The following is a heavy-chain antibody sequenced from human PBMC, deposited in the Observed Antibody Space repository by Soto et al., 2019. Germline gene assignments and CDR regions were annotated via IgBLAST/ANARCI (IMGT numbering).Heavy chain of an antibody. Sequence: QVQLQESGPGLVKPSETLSLTCTVSGGSISSYYWSWIRQPPGKGLEWIGDIYYSGSPNYNPSLRIRVTISXXTXTXXFSLQLRSVNAADPAVYYCARRRLLGAGWYDAFALWGHGTMVSVSS. CDR2: IYYSGSP. D-gene: IGHD3-3*01. CDR3: ARRRLLGAGWYDAFAL. CDR1: GGSISSYY. J-gene: IGHJ3*01. V-gene: IGHV4-59*12.